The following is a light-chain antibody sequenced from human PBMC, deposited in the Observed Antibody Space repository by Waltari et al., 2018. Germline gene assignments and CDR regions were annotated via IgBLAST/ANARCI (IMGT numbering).Light chain of an antibody. J-gene: IGKJ2*01. Sequence: DIQMTQSPSTLSASIGDRVTISCRASQFISSFLAWYQQKQGNAPKLLIYKMSTLQSGVPSRFSGSGSGTEFTLTITSLQPDDFATYFCQHSQSFSFGQGTKVEI. V-gene: IGKV1-5*03. CDR3: QHSQSFS. CDR2: KMS. CDR1: QFISSF.